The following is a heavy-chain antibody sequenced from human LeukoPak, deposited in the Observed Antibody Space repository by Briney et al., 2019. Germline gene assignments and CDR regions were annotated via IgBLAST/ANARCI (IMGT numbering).Heavy chain of an antibody. J-gene: IGHJ4*02. CDR3: ATGRYYDSSGYYYFDY. CDR2: FDPEDGET. CDR1: GHSLTKFT. D-gene: IGHD3-22*01. Sequence: ASVKVSCKVSGHSLTKFTMEWVRQAPGKGLEWMGGFDPEDGETIYAQKFQGRVTMTEDTSTDTAYMELSSLRSEDTAVYYCATGRYYDSSGYYYFDYWGQGTLVTVSS. V-gene: IGHV1-24*01.